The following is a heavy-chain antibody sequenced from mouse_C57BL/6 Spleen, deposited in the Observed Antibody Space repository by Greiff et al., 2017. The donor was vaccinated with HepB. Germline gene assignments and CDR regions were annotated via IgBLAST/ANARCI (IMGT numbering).Heavy chain of an antibody. J-gene: IGHJ4*01. D-gene: IGHD1-1*01. CDR3: ARAITTVVGDAIDY. CDR2: INPNNGGT. CDR1: GYTFTDYN. V-gene: IGHV1-22*01. Sequence: VQLQQSGPELVKPGASVKMSCKASGYTFTDYNMHWVKQSHGKSLEWIGYINPNNGGTSYNQKFKGKATLTVNKSSSTAYMELRSLTSEDSAVYYCARAITTVVGDAIDYWGQGTSVTVSS.